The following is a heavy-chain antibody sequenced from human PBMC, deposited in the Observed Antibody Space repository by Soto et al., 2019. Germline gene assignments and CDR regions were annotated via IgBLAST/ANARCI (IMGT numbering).Heavy chain of an antibody. V-gene: IGHV5-51*01. D-gene: IGHD5-12*01. J-gene: IGHJ6*02. Sequence: GESLKISCKGSGYNFTSYWIGWVRQMPGKGLEWMGIIDPGDSDTRYSPSFRGQVTISVDKSISAAYLQWSSLKASDTAMYYCERQGEMAIVNAGMDVWGQGTTVTVSS. CDR2: IDPGDSDT. CDR1: GYNFTSYW. CDR3: ERQGEMAIVNAGMDV.